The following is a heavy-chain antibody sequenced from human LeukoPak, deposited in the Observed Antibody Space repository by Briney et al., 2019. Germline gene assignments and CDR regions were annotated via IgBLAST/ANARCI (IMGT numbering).Heavy chain of an antibody. D-gene: IGHD2-2*01. V-gene: IGHV4-34*01. CDR3: ARVPRIVVVPAAMDY. Sequence: SETLSLTCAVYGGSFSGYYWSWIRQPPGKGLEWIGEINHSGSTNYNPSLKSRVTISVDTSKNQFSLKLSSVTAADTAVYYCARVPRIVVVPAAMDYWGQGTLVTVSS. CDR2: INHSGST. J-gene: IGHJ4*02. CDR1: GGSFSGYY.